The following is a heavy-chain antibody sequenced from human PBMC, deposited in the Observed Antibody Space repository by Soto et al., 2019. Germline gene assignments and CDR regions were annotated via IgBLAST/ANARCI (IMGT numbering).Heavy chain of an antibody. CDR2: IYYSGST. V-gene: IGHV4-61*01. CDR3: ARDLIF. CDR1: GGSVSSGSYY. Sequence: KPSETLSLTCTVSGGSVSSGSYYWSWIRQPPGKGLEWIGYIYYSGSTNYNPSLKGRVTISVDTSKNQFSLKLSSVTAADTAVYYCARDLIFWGQGTLVTVSS. D-gene: IGHD3-3*01. J-gene: IGHJ4*02.